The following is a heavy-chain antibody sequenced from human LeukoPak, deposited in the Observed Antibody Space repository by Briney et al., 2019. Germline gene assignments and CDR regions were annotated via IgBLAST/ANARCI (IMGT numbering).Heavy chain of an antibody. J-gene: IGHJ3*02. Sequence: GSLRLSCAASGFTFSSYWMSWVRQPPGKGLEWIGEIYHSGSTNYNPSLKSRVTILVDKSKNQFSLKLSSVTAADTAVYYCARNRPYYYDSSGYPLVFDIWGQGTMVTVSS. CDR2: IYHSGST. V-gene: IGHV4-4*02. D-gene: IGHD3-22*01. CDR3: ARNRPYYYDSSGYPLVFDI. CDR1: GFTFSSYW.